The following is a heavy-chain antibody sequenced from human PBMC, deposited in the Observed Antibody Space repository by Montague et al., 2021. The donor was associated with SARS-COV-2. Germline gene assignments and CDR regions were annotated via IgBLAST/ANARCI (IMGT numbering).Heavy chain of an antibody. Sequence: SETLSLTCTVSGGSISSYYWSWIRQPPGKGLEWIGYMYYSGSTNYNPSLKSRVTLSVDTSKNQFSLKLSSVTAADTAVYYCARRFDYWGQGTLVTVSS. J-gene: IGHJ4*02. V-gene: IGHV4-59*13. CDR2: MYYSGST. CDR3: ARRFDY. CDR1: GGSISSYY.